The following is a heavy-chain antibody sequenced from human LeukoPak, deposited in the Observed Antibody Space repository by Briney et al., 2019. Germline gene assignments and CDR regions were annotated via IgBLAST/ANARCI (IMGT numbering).Heavy chain of an antibody. J-gene: IGHJ6*03. D-gene: IGHD2-15*01. V-gene: IGHV3-23*01. Sequence: HPGGTLRLSCAASGFTFDYYGMSWVRQAPGKGLEWVSTISGTGGTTYYADSVKGRFTISRDNAKNSLYLQMNSLRAEDTAVYYCARVLRYCSGGNCYSGGLGYMDVWGKGTTVTISS. CDR1: GFTFDYYG. CDR3: ARVLRYCSGGNCYSGGLGYMDV. CDR2: ISGTGGTT.